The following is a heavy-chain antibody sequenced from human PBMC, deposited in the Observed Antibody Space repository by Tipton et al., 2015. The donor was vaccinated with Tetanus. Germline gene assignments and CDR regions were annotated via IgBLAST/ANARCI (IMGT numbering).Heavy chain of an antibody. D-gene: IGHD2-2*01. Sequence: TLSLTCAVSGQSLSGHFWTWFRQPPGKRLEWIGFVSSSGNSNYSPSLTGRVSMSLDTSKQQFSLSLTSATAADTAVYYCARRSYCSSSRCFDAFDLWGQGTMVTVSS. CDR1: GQSLSGHF. CDR2: VSSSGNS. J-gene: IGHJ3*01. V-gene: IGHV4-4*07. CDR3: ARRSYCSSSRCFDAFDL.